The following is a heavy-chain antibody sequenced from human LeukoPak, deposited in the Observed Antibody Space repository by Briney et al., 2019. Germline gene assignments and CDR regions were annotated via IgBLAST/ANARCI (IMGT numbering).Heavy chain of an antibody. Sequence: ASVKVSCKASGYTFTGYYMHWVRQAPGQGLEWMGWVNPNSGGTNYAQKFQGRVTMTRDTSISTAYMELSRLRSDDTAVYYCARSPSGSWNYYYYMDVWGKGTTVTVSS. J-gene: IGHJ6*03. D-gene: IGHD1-26*01. CDR3: ARSPSGSWNYYYYMDV. V-gene: IGHV1-2*02. CDR2: VNPNSGGT. CDR1: GYTFTGYY.